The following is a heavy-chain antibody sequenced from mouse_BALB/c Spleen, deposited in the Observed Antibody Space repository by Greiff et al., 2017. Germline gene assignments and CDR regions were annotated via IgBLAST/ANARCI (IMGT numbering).Heavy chain of an antibody. J-gene: IGHJ2*01. D-gene: IGHD2-1*01. Sequence: QVQLQQSGAELVKPGASVKLSCKASGYTFTSYYMYWVKQRPGQGLEWIGEINPSNGGTNFNEKFKSKATLTVDKSSSTAYMQLSSLTSEDSAVYYCTRWRKNGNFLYYWGQGTTLTVSS. CDR2: INPSNGGT. CDR3: TRWRKNGNFLYY. CDR1: GYTFTSYY. V-gene: IGHV1S81*02.